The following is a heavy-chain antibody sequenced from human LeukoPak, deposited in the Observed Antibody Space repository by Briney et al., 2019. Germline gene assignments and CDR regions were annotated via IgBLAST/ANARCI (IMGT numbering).Heavy chain of an antibody. CDR1: GFSVSSNY. CDR2: IYSGGST. Sequence: GGSLRLSCAASGFSVSSNYMSWVRQAPGKGLEWVSVIYSGGSTYYADSVKGRFTIARDNSKNTLYLGMNSLRAEDTPVYYCARGLVGAARGRIYYYYYYMDVWGKGTTVTVSS. D-gene: IGHD2-15*01. CDR3: ARGLVGAARGRIYYYYYYMDV. V-gene: IGHV3-53*01. J-gene: IGHJ6*03.